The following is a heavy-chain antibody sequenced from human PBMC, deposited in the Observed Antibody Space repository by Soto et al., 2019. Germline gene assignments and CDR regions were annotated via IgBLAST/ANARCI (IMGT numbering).Heavy chain of an antibody. J-gene: IGHJ4*02. Sequence: QVQLVESGGGVVQPGRSLRLSCAASGFTFSSYAMHWVHQAPGKGLEWVAVISYDGSNKYYADSVKGRFTISRDNSKNTLYLQMNSLRAEDTAVYYCARDSGYVWGQGTLVTVSS. D-gene: IGHD5-12*01. V-gene: IGHV3-30-3*01. CDR3: ARDSGYV. CDR1: GFTFSSYA. CDR2: ISYDGSNK.